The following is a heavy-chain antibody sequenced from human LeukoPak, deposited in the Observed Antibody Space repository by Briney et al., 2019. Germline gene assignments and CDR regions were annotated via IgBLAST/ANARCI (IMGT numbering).Heavy chain of an antibody. V-gene: IGHV3-66*01. Sequence: GGSLRLSCVASGFTVSGSYLSWVRQAPGKELEWVSVIYRDGVTYYAGSVKGRFTISRDNAKNSLYLQMNSLRAEDTAVYYCARVLVRGVINYWGQGTLVTVSS. CDR3: ARVLVRGVINY. D-gene: IGHD3-10*01. CDR2: IYRDGVT. CDR1: GFTVSGSY. J-gene: IGHJ4*02.